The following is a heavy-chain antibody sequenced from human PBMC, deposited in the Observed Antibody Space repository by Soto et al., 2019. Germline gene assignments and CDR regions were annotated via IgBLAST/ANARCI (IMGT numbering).Heavy chain of an antibody. V-gene: IGHV4-34*01. J-gene: IGHJ4*02. CDR3: ARGWGRIFDY. Sequence: QVQLQQWGAGLLKPSETLSLTCAVYGGSLSGYYWNWIRQPPGKGLGWIGEINHSGSTNYNPSLKSRVTISVDTSMNQFSLKLSSVTAADTAVYYCARGWGRIFDYWGQGMLVTVSS. D-gene: IGHD7-27*01. CDR1: GGSLSGYY. CDR2: INHSGST.